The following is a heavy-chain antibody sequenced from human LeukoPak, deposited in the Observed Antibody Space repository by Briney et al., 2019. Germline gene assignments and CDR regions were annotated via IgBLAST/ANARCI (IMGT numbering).Heavy chain of an antibody. J-gene: IGHJ4*02. D-gene: IGHD5-12*01. V-gene: IGHV3-9*01. CDR1: GFTFGYYA. Sequence: LRLSCSASGFTFGYYAMDLVRQAPGEGLEGGSGIWWNSGSIGYADSVKGRFTISRDNAKNSLYLQMNSLRAEDTALYYCAKGSYSGYDYEGYFDYWGQGTLVTVSS. CDR2: IWWNSGSI. CDR3: AKGSYSGYDYEGYFDY.